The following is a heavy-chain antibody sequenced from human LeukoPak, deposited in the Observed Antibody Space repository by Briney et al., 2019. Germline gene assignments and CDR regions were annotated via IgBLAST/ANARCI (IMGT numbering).Heavy chain of an antibody. CDR2: MNPDTGNS. Sequence: GASVKVSCKGSGYTFSSYDINWVRQATGQGLEWMGWMNPDTGNSGYAQKFRGRVTMTRDTSISTAYMELSSLRSEDTAVYYCARLSQTPAYYDTIVYYYLGYWGQGTLVTVSS. D-gene: IGHD3-22*01. CDR3: ARLSQTPAYYDTIVYYYLGY. CDR1: GYTFSSYD. V-gene: IGHV1-8*01. J-gene: IGHJ4*02.